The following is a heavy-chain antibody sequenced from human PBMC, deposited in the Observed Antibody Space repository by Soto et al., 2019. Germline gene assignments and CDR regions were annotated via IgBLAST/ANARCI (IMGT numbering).Heavy chain of an antibody. J-gene: IGHJ5*01. V-gene: IGHV4-59*01. CDR1: GGSISSYY. Sequence: PSETLSITCTVSGGSISSYYWGWIRQAPGKGLEWIGHIHNSGTSTHNPSLNGRVTISIDMSKKQFSLKLTSLTSADTAVYYCARDFYDSVGYTWFDSWSQGTLVTVSS. CDR3: ARDFYDSVGYTWFDS. CDR2: IHNSGTS. D-gene: IGHD3-22*01.